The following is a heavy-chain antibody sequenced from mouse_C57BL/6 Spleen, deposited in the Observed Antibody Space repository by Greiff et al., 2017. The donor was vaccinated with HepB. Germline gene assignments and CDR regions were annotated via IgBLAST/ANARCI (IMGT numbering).Heavy chain of an antibody. CDR2: IYPGSGST. D-gene: IGHD2-5*01. CDR1: GYTFTSYW. CDR3: ARWGPLLDSNLWY. J-gene: IGHJ2*01. V-gene: IGHV1-55*01. Sequence: VQLQQPGAELVKPGASVKMSCKASGYTFTSYWITWVKQRPGQGLEWIGDIYPGSGSTNYNEKFKSKATLTVDTSSSTAYMQLSSLTSEDSAVYYCARWGPLLDSNLWYWGQGTTLTVSS.